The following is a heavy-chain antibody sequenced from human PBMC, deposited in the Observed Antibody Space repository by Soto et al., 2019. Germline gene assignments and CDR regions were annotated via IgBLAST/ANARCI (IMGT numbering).Heavy chain of an antibody. V-gene: IGHV4-39*01. Sequence: TSETLSLTCTVSGGSISSSSYYWGWIRQPPGEGLEWIGSIYYSGSTYYNPSLKSRVTISVDTSKNQFSLKLSSVTAADTAVYYCARQESVVVVAATRLWFDPWGQGTLVTVSS. CDR3: ARQESVVVVAATRLWFDP. CDR1: GGSISSSSYY. D-gene: IGHD2-15*01. CDR2: IYYSGST. J-gene: IGHJ5*02.